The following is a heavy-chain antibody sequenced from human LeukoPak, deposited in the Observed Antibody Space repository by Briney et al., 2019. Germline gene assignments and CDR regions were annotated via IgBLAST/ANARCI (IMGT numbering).Heavy chain of an antibody. CDR3: ARGGRYFDWLWAFDI. CDR1: GGTFSSYT. V-gene: IGHV1-69*02. Sequence: ASVKVSCKASGGTFSSYTISWVRQAPGQGLEWMGRIIPILGIANYAQKFQGRVTITADKSTSTAYMELSSLRSEDRAVYYCARGGRYFDWLWAFDIWGQGTMVTVSS. J-gene: IGHJ3*02. D-gene: IGHD3-9*01. CDR2: IIPILGIA.